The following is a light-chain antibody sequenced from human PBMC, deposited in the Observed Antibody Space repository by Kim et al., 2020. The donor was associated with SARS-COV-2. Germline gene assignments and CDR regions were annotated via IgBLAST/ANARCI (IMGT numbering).Light chain of an antibody. J-gene: IGKJ2*01. CDR1: QSVSSSY. CDR2: GAS. V-gene: IGKV3-20*01. Sequence: SPGEGASLSCRASQSVSSSYLAWYQQKPGQAPRLLIYGASSRATGIPDRFSGSGSGTDFTLTISRLEPEDFAVYYCQQYGSSLYTFGQGTKVDIK. CDR3: QQYGSSLYT.